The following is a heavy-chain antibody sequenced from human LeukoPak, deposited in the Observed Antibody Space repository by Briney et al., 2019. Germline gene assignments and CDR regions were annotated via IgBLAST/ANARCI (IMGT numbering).Heavy chain of an antibody. CDR1: GGTFSSYT. CDR3: AREDTSRYYLGFDY. J-gene: IGHJ4*02. D-gene: IGHD3-22*01. Sequence: SVKVSCKASGGTFSSYTISWVRQAPGQGLEWMGRIIPILGIANYAQKFQGRVTITADKSTSTAYMELSSLRSEDTAVYYCAREDTSRYYLGFDYWGQGTLVTVSS. CDR2: IIPILGIA. V-gene: IGHV1-69*04.